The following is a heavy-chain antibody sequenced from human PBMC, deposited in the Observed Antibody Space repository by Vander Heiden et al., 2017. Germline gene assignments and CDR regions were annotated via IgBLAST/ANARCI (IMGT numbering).Heavy chain of an antibody. V-gene: IGHV4-39*01. CDR3: ARKRYSSGWDFDY. D-gene: IGHD6-19*01. J-gene: IGHJ4*01. Sequence: QLQLQESGPGLVKPSETLSLTCTVSGDSISSGTHYWGWVRQPPGKGLEWIGTIYYSGRTFYKPSLRSRATISVDTSKNQFSLKLKSVTAADTAVYYCARKRYSSGWDFDYWS. CDR1: GDSISSGTHY. CDR2: IYYSGRT.